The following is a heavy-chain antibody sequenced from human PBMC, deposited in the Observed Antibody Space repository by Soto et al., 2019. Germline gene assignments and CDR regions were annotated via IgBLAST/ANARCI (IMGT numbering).Heavy chain of an antibody. CDR3: ARELVEVINSIADYYGLDV. CDR2: IYSDVYSAGTT. D-gene: IGHD2-8*02. J-gene: IGHJ6*02. Sequence: EVQLVESGGGLIQPGGSLRLSCEASGFTVSNNYMTWVRQAPGKGLEWVSLIYSDVYSAGTTYYADSVKGRFTIFRDNSKNTLYLQMDSLRAEDTAVYFCARELVEVINSIADYYGLDVWGQGTTVTVSS. V-gene: IGHV3-53*01. CDR1: GFTVSNNY.